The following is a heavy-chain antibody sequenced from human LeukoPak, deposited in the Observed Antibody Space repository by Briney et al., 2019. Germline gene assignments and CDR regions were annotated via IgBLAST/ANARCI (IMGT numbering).Heavy chain of an antibody. Sequence: GGSLRLSCAASGFTFTTYWMTWVRQAPGKGLEWVSSISSSSSYIYYADSVKGRFTISRDNAKNSLYLQMNSLRAEDTAVYYCARDGGVLAAFDIWGQGTMVTVSS. CDR1: GFTFTTYW. D-gene: IGHD3-16*01. CDR3: ARDGGVLAAFDI. J-gene: IGHJ3*02. CDR2: ISSSSSYI. V-gene: IGHV3-21*01.